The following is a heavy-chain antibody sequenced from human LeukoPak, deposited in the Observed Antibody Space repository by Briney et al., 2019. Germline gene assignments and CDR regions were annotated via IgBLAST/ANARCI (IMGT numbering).Heavy chain of an antibody. CDR3: AKKSLAVAGPSHFDY. V-gene: IGHV3-23*01. J-gene: IGHJ4*02. D-gene: IGHD6-19*01. CDR1: GFTFSSYA. CDR2: ISGSGGST. Sequence: GGSLRLSCAASGFTFSSYAMSWVRQAPGKGLEWVSAISGSGGSTYYADSVKGRFTISRDNSKNTLYLQMDSLRAEDTAVYYCAKKSLAVAGPSHFDYWGQGTLVTVSS.